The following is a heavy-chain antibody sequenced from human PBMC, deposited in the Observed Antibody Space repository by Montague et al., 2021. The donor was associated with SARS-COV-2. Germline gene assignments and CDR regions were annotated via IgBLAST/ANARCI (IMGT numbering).Heavy chain of an antibody. Sequence: SETLSLTCTVSGGSISSGNYYWGWIRQPPGKGLEWIGSIYHTGSTYYNPSLKSRVTISVDTSKNQFSLKLSSVTAADTAVYYCTRYVEEILMGEYYFDCWGQGTLVTVSS. CDR3: TRYVEEILMGEYYFDC. V-gene: IGHV4-39*01. CDR2: IYHTGST. CDR1: GGSISSGNYY. J-gene: IGHJ4*02. D-gene: IGHD3-9*01.